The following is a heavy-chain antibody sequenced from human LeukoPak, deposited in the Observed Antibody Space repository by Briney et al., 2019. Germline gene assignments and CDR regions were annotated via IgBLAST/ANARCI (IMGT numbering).Heavy chain of an antibody. J-gene: IGHJ6*02. D-gene: IGHD3-10*01. CDR1: GYTFTGYY. V-gene: IGHV1-2*02. Sequence: ASVKVSCKASGYTFTGYYMHWVRQAPGQGLEWMGWINPNSGGTNYAQKFQGRVTMTRDTSISTAYMELSRLRSDDTAVYYCATYGSGTSAATYYGMDVWGQGTTVTVSS. CDR3: ATYGSGTSAATYYGMDV. CDR2: INPNSGGT.